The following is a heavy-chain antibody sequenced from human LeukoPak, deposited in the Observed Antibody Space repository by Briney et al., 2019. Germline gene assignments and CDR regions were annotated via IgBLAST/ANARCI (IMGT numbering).Heavy chain of an antibody. J-gene: IGHJ4*02. V-gene: IGHV1-46*01. CDR2: INPSGGST. CDR3: ARVGLLSSSSQPLDY. D-gene: IGHD6-6*01. CDR1: GYTFTSYY. Sequence: ASVKVTCKASGYTFTSYYMHWVRQAPGQGLEWMGIINPSGGSTSYAQKFQGRVTMTRDTSTSTVYMELSSLRSEDTAVYYCARVGLLSSSSQPLDYWGQGTLVTVSS.